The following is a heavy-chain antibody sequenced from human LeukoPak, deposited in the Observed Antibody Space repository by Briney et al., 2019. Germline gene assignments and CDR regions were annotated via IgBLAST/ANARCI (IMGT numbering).Heavy chain of an antibody. CDR3: ARGNILRYDFWSGTLDDAFDI. J-gene: IGHJ3*02. Sequence: GGSLRLSCAASGFTFSSYGMHWVRQAPGKGLEWVAVIWYDGSNKYYADSVKGRFTISRDNSKNTLYPQMNSLRAEDTAVYYCARGNILRYDFWSGTLDDAFDIWGQGTMATVSS. CDR2: IWYDGSNK. D-gene: IGHD3-3*01. CDR1: GFTFSSYG. V-gene: IGHV3-33*01.